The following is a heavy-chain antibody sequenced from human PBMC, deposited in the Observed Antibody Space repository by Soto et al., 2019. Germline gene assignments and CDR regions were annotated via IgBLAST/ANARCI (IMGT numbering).Heavy chain of an antibody. CDR2: VSFDGSNK. D-gene: IGHD5-18*01. Sequence: QVQLVESGGGVVQPGRSLRLSCAASGFTFSSFGMHGVRQAPGMGLQWVAAVSFDGSNKYYGDSVRGRFTTSRDNSKNTLYLQMNSLRAEDTAVYYCAKDWRSYSDGAPFDSWGQGTLVTVSS. J-gene: IGHJ4*02. V-gene: IGHV3-30*18. CDR1: GFTFSSFG. CDR3: AKDWRSYSDGAPFDS.